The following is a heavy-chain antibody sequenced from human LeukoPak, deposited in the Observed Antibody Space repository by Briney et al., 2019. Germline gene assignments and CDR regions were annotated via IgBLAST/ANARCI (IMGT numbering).Heavy chain of an antibody. CDR3: ARHGPVAGIFRDEKVDY. CDR1: GGSISSTNYY. J-gene: IGHJ4*02. D-gene: IGHD6-19*01. V-gene: IGHV4-39*01. CDR2: FYYSGGT. Sequence: ISTVSGGSISSTNYYWGWIRQPPGKGLQWIGSFYYSGGTYYNPSLKSRVTISVDTSENQFSLKLSSVTAADTAVYYCARHGPVAGIFRDEKVDYWGQGTLVTVSS.